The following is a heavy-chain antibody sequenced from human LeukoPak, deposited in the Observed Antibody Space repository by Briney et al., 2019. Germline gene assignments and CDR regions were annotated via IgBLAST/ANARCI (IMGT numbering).Heavy chain of an antibody. Sequence: SETLSLTCTVSGGSISSSHYYWGWIRQPPGKGLEWIGSIYDSGSTYYNPSLKSRVTISVDTSKNQFSLKLNSVTAADTAVYYCAREGSGSYFYWGQGTLVTVSS. CDR3: AREGSGSYFY. CDR2: IYDSGST. J-gene: IGHJ4*02. D-gene: IGHD1-26*01. CDR1: GGSISSSHYY. V-gene: IGHV4-39*02.